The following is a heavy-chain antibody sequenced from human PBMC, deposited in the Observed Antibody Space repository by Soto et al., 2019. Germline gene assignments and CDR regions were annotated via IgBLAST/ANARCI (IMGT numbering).Heavy chain of an antibody. Sequence: GGSLRLSCAASGFTFSSYGMHWVRQAPGKGLEWVAVIWYDGSNKYYADSVKGRFTISRDNSKNSLYLQMNSLRAEDTAVYYCARHTYYYGSGSYYDPYYGMDVWGQGTTVTVSS. CDR3: ARHTYYYGSGSYYDPYYGMDV. CDR1: GFTFSSYG. CDR2: IWYDGSNK. D-gene: IGHD3-10*01. V-gene: IGHV3-33*01. J-gene: IGHJ6*02.